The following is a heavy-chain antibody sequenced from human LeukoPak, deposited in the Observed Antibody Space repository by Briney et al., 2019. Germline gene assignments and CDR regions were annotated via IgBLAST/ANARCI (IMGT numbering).Heavy chain of an antibody. CDR1: GYTFTSYY. J-gene: IGHJ5*02. CDR2: INPSGGST. CDR3: ASLSSGYLFDP. D-gene: IGHD3-22*01. Sequence: GESLKISCKASGYTFTSYYMHWVRQAPGQGLEWMGIINPSGGSTSYAQKFQGRVTMTRDMSTSTVYMELSSLRSEDTAVYYCASLSSGYLFDPWGQGTLVTVSS. V-gene: IGHV1-46*01.